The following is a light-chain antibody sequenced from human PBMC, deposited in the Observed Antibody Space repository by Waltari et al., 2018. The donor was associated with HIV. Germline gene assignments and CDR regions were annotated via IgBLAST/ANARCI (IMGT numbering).Light chain of an antibody. J-gene: IGKJ1*01. V-gene: IGKV3-20*01. CDR3: QQYGSSSWT. CDR1: QSVSSSY. Sequence: IVLPQSHGPLPLSPGERATLSCRASQSVSSSYLAWYQQKPGQAPRLLIYGASSRATGIPDRFSGSGSGTDFTLTISRLEPEDFAVYYCQQYGSSSWTFGQGTKVEIK. CDR2: GAS.